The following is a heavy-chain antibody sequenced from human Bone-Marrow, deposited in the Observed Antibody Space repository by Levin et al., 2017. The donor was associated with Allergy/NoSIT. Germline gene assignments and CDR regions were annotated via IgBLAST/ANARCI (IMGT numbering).Heavy chain of an antibody. CDR3: ARGWGNAVTTPDFDY. V-gene: IGHV3-30*04. Sequence: PGGSLRLSCAASGFTFSNYAMSWVRQRPGKGLEWVALIPYDGSREYYADSVRGRFTISRDNSKNTVNLQMNSLSVDDSGTYFCARGWGNAVTTPDFDYWGQGAQVIVSS. D-gene: IGHD3-16*01. J-gene: IGHJ4*02. CDR1: GFTFSNYA. CDR2: IPYDGSRE.